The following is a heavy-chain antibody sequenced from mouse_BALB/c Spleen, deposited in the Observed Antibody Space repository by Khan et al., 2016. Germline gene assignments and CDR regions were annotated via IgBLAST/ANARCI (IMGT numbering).Heavy chain of an antibody. CDR2: INPSTGYT. CDR3: VGYLDY. J-gene: IGHJ2*01. CDR1: GYTFTSYW. V-gene: IGHV1-4*01. Sequence: QVQLQQSGAELAKPGASVKMSCKASGYTFTSYWMHWVKQRPGQGLEWIGYINPSTGYTEYNQKFKDKATLTADKSSSTAYMQLSSLTSEDSAVYYCVGYLDYWGHGTTHTVSS.